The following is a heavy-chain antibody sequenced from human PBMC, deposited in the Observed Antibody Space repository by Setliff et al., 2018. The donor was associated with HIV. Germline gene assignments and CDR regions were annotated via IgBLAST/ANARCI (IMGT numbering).Heavy chain of an antibody. CDR1: GYTFSGRY. D-gene: IGHD2-2*01. Sequence: ASVKVSCKASGYTFSGRYIHWVRQAPGQGLEWMGWINPNGGETNFAHKFQGRVALTSDTSISTAYMELLRLRSVDTSVFYCVRGGDYCSSTSCYDPFDSWGQGTPVTVSS. CDR3: VRGGDYCSSTSCYDPFDS. CDR2: INPNGGET. J-gene: IGHJ4*02. V-gene: IGHV1-2*02.